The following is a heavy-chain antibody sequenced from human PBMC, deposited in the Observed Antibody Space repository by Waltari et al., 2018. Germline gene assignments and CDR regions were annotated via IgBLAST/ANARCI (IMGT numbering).Heavy chain of an antibody. J-gene: IGHJ4*02. CDR1: GGSISSHY. Sequence: QVQLQESGPGLVKPSETLSLTCTVSGGSISSHYWSWIRQPPGKGLEWIGYIYYSGSTNYNPSLKSRVTISVDTSKNQFSLKLSSVTAADTAVYYCAREAGSGAIDYWGQGTLVIVSS. V-gene: IGHV4-59*11. D-gene: IGHD6-19*01. CDR3: AREAGSGAIDY. CDR2: IYYSGST.